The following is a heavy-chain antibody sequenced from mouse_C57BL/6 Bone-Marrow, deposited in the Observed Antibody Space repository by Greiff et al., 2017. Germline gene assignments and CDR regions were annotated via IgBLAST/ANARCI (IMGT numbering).Heavy chain of an antibody. D-gene: IGHD1-1*01. Sequence: VKLQQSGAELARPGASVKLSCKASGYTFTSYGISWVKQRTGQGLEWIGEIYPRSGNTYYNAKFKGKATLTADKSSSTAYMELRSLTSEDSAVYFCARGGYGSSYAWFAYWGQGTLVTVSA. CDR1: GYTFTSYG. CDR2: IYPRSGNT. V-gene: IGHV1-81*01. J-gene: IGHJ3*01. CDR3: ARGGYGSSYAWFAY.